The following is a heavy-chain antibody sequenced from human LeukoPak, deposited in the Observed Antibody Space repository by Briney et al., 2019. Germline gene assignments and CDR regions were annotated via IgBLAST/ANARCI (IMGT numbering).Heavy chain of an antibody. Sequence: GGSLRLSCAASGFTFSSYSMNWVRQAPGKGLEWGSAISSSSSYIYYADSVKGRFTISRDNAKNSLYLQMNSLRAEDTAVYYCARGRDFDWLLYYFDYWGQGTLVTVSS. CDR2: ISSSSSYI. J-gene: IGHJ4*02. CDR1: GFTFSSYS. V-gene: IGHV3-21*01. CDR3: ARGRDFDWLLYYFDY. D-gene: IGHD3-9*01.